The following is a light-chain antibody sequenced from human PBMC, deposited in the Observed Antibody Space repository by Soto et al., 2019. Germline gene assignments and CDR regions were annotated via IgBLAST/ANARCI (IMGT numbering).Light chain of an antibody. V-gene: IGKV3-20*01. CDR3: QQYRSSRRT. Sequence: EIVLTQSPGTLSLSPGERATLSCRASQSVSSSSLACYQQKPGQAPRLLLYDASSRATGIPDRFSGSGSGTDFTLTINRLEPEDFTVDDCQQYRSSRRTCGKGTKV. CDR1: QSVSSSS. J-gene: IGKJ1*01. CDR2: DAS.